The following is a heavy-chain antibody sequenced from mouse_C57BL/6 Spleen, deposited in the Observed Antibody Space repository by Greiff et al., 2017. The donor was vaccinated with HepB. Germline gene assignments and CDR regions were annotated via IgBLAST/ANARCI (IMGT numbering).Heavy chain of an antibody. CDR3: AREDGEVFAY. V-gene: IGHV1-18*01. CDR1: GYTFTDYN. Sequence: VQLKESGPELVKPGASVKIPCKASGYTFTDYNMDWVKQSHGKSLEWIGDINPNNGGTIYNQKFKGKATLTVDKSSSTAYMELRSLTSEDTAVYYCAREDGEVFAYWGQGTLVTVSA. J-gene: IGHJ3*01. CDR2: INPNNGGT.